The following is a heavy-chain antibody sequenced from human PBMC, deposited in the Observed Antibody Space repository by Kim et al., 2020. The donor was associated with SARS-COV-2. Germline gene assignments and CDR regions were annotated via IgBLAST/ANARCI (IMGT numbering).Heavy chain of an antibody. V-gene: IGHV3-30*02. CDR3: VEEAAFTTVVVDYYFDY. D-gene: IGHD2-15*01. Sequence: MNGRFTISRDNSKNTLFLQMNSLKTEDTALYYGVEEAAFTTVVVDYYFDYWGQGTLVTVSS. J-gene: IGHJ4*02.